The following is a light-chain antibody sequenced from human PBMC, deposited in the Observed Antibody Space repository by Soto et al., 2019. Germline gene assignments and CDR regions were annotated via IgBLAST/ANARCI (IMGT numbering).Light chain of an antibody. Sequence: QSVLTQPASVSGSPGQSITSSCTGSSSDVGGYKFVSWYQQHPGKAPKLIIFEVTSRPSGVSNRFSGSKSGNTASLTISGLQAEDEADYYCSSYTSSASLVFGTGTKVTVL. V-gene: IGLV2-14*01. CDR3: SSYTSSASLV. CDR1: SSDVGGYKF. CDR2: EVT. J-gene: IGLJ1*01.